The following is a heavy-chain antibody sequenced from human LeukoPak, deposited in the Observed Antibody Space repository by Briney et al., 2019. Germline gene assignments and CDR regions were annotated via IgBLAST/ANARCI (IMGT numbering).Heavy chain of an antibody. CDR3: ARGEGRGISTIYYYGMDV. J-gene: IGHJ6*02. CDR2: INPNSGGT. D-gene: IGHD1-1*01. Sequence: ASVKVSCKASGYTFTGYYMHWVRQAPGQGLEWMGWINPNSGGTNYAQKFQGWVTMTRDTSISTAYMELSRLRSDDTAVYYCARGEGRGISTIYYYGMDVWGQGTTVTVSS. CDR1: GYTFTGYY. V-gene: IGHV1-2*04.